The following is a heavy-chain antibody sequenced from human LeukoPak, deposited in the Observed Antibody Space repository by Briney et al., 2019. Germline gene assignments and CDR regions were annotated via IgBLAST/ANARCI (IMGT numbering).Heavy chain of an antibody. V-gene: IGHV1-2*02. D-gene: IGHD5-12*01. Sequence: ASVKVPCKASGYTFTSYDINWVRQATGQGLEWMGWMNPNSGGTNYAQKFQGRVTMTRDTSISTAYMELSRLRSDDTAVYYCARDPHSGYGYWGQGTPVTVSS. CDR2: MNPNSGGT. J-gene: IGHJ4*02. CDR1: GYTFTSYD. CDR3: ARDPHSGYGY.